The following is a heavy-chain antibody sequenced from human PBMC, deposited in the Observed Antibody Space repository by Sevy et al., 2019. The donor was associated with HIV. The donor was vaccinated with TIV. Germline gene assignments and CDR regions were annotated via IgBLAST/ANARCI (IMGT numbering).Heavy chain of an antibody. D-gene: IGHD3-22*01. V-gene: IGHV3-7*01. J-gene: IGHJ4*02. Sequence: GGSLRLSCVASGFNLSPYWMTWVRQAPGKGLEWVANLKQDGNEKDYVDSVKGRFTVSRDNAKNALYLQMYSLRVEDTAVYFCASNTYHYDSNTYYPVYWGQGTRVTVSS. CDR1: GFNLSPYW. CDR2: LKQDGNEK. CDR3: ASNTYHYDSNTYYPVY.